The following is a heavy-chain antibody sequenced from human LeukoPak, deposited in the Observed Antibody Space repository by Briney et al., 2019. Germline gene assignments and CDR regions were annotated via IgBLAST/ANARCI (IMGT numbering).Heavy chain of an antibody. V-gene: IGHV4-31*03. J-gene: IGHJ4*02. CDR2: IYYSGST. CDR1: GGSISSGGYY. CDR3: ARGGRTGTTSPLFDY. D-gene: IGHD1-14*01. Sequence: PSETLSLTCTVSGGSISSGGYYWSWIRQHPGTGLEWIGYIYYSGSTYYNPSLKSRVTISVDTSKNQFSLKLSSVTAADTAVYYCARGGRTGTTSPLFDYWGQGTLVTLSS.